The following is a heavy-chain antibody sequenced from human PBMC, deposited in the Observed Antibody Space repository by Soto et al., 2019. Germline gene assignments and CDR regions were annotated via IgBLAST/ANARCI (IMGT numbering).Heavy chain of an antibody. CDR3: AKEPRKTSGPTEIDY. D-gene: IGHD1-26*01. CDR2: ISGSGGST. CDR1: GFTFSSYA. V-gene: IGHV3-23*01. J-gene: IGHJ4*02. Sequence: GGSLRLSCAASGFTFSSYAMSWVRQAPGKGLEWVSAISGSGGSTYYADSVKGRFTISRDNSKNTLYLQMNSLRAEDTAVYYCAKEPRKTSGPTEIDYWGQGTLVTVAS.